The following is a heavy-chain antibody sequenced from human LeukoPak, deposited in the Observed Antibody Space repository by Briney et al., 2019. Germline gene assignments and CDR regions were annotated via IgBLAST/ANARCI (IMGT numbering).Heavy chain of an antibody. V-gene: IGHV1-8*01. CDR2: MNPNSGNT. CDR3: ARPRGIVVVPAAMSYYGMDV. CDR1: GYTFTSYD. D-gene: IGHD2-2*01. J-gene: IGHJ6*02. Sequence: ASVKVSRKASGYTFTSYDINWVRQATGQGLEWMGWMNPNSGNTGYAQKFQGRVTMTRNTSISTAYMELSSLRSEDTAVYYCARPRGIVVVPAAMSYYGMDVWGQGTTVTVSS.